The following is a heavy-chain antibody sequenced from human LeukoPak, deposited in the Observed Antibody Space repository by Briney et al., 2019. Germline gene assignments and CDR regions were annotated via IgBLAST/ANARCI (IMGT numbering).Heavy chain of an antibody. J-gene: IGHJ4*02. CDR2: ISHDGTSK. Sequence: PGGSLRLSCATSGFTFSSYSMHWVRQAPGKGLEWVSVISHDGTSKHSADSVKGRFTISRDNSNNTLFLQINSLRAEDTAMYYCVRVSGYCTTNSCYKMTIPFDYWGQGILVTVSS. CDR3: VRVSGYCTTNSCYKMTIPFDY. CDR1: GFTFSSYS. D-gene: IGHD2-2*02. V-gene: IGHV3-30*04.